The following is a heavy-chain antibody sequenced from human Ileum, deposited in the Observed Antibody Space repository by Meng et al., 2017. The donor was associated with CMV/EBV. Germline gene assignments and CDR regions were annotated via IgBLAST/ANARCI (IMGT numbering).Heavy chain of an antibody. D-gene: IGHD1-14*01. CDR1: GFTFTSNM. CDR3: VRTHTAKRVFDY. CDR2: ISESGATT. V-gene: IGHV3-23*01. J-gene: IGHJ4*02. Sequence: CEASGFTFTSNMMAWVRRAPGRGLEWVSSISESGATTYYKNFMRGRFTISRDNFKDTLYPQLNSLRAEDTAIYYCVRTHTAKRVFDYWGQGTLVTVSS.